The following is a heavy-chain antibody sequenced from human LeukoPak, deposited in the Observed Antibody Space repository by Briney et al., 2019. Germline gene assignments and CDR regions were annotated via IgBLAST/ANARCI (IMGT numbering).Heavy chain of an antibody. J-gene: IGHJ2*01. CDR2: IIPIFGTA. Sequence: SVKVSCKASGGTFSSYAISWVRQAPGQGLEWMGGIIPIFGTANYAQKFQGRVTITTDESTSTAYMELSSLRSEDTAVYYCARVVPAAPGWYFDLWGRGTLVTVSS. V-gene: IGHV1-69*05. D-gene: IGHD2-2*01. CDR3: ARVVPAAPGWYFDL. CDR1: GGTFSSYA.